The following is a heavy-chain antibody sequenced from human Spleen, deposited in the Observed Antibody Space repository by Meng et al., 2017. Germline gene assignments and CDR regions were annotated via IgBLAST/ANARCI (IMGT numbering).Heavy chain of an antibody. CDR3: AREWDTAMGTYYYNGMDV. D-gene: IGHD5-18*01. CDR1: GFIFSSYS. V-gene: IGHV3-21*01. J-gene: IGHJ6*02. Sequence: GGSLRLSCAASGFIFSSYSINWVRQAPGKGLGWVSCISSSGNYKYYADSVKGRFTISRDSAKNSVYLQMNSLRAEDTAVYYCAREWDTAMGTYYYNGMDVWGQGTTVTVSS. CDR2: ISSSGNYK.